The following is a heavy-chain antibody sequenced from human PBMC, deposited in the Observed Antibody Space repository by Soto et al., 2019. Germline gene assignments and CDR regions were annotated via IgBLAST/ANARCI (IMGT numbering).Heavy chain of an antibody. CDR3: ARSPRSISTGGIDF. Sequence: PSETLSLTCTVSGGSISSSSYYWGWIRQPPGKGLEWIGSIYHTGSTTFNPSLKSRVTISVDKSKNHFSLKVSSVTAADTAVYFCARSPRSISTGGIDFWGQGILVTVS. J-gene: IGHJ4*01. D-gene: IGHD1-1*01. CDR1: GGSISSSSYY. V-gene: IGHV4-39*07. CDR2: IYHTGST.